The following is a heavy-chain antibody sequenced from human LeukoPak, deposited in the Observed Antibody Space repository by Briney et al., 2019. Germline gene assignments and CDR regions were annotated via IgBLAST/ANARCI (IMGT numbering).Heavy chain of an antibody. V-gene: IGHV3-23*01. CDR2: ISGSGGST. CDR1: GFTFSSYG. J-gene: IGHJ4*02. CDR3: ARGGPLGDTNRFDF. D-gene: IGHD1-14*01. Sequence: GGSLRLSCAAAGFTFSSYGMSWVRQAPGKGLEWVSAISGSGGSTYYADSVKGRFTISRDNAKNSLYLQMNSLRAEDTAVYYCARGGPLGDTNRFDFWGQGILVTVSS.